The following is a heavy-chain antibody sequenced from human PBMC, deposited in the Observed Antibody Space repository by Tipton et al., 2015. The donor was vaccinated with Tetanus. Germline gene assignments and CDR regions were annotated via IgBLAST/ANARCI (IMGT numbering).Heavy chain of an antibody. D-gene: IGHD3-16*02. CDR1: GTSVRSFY. J-gene: IGHJ3*01. V-gene: IGHV4-59*02. CDR2: SYYVGSP. CDR3: ARDSSFGGVVVSDAFDF. Sequence: TLSLTCSVSGTSVRSFYWSWIRQSPGKAPEWIGYSYYVGSPNHNPSLKGRVSISRDTSTNQVSLKLSSVTAADTAVYYCARDSSFGGVVVSDAFDFWGQGTMVTVSS.